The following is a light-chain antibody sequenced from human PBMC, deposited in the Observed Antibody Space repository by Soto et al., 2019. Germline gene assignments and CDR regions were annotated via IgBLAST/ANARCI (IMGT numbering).Light chain of an antibody. Sequence: DVVLTQSPDSLAVSLGERATINCKSSQSVLYSSNNKNYLAWYQQKPGQPPKLLIYWASTRESGVPDRFSGSGSGTDFTLTISSLQAEDGAVYYCQQYCFPPRSFGQGTKVEIK. CDR2: WAS. V-gene: IGKV4-1*01. J-gene: IGKJ1*01. CDR1: QSVLYSSNNKNY. CDR3: QQYCFPPRS.